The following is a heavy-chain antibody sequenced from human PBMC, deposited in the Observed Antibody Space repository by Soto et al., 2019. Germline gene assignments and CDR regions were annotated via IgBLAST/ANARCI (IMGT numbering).Heavy chain of an antibody. V-gene: IGHV1-46*01. D-gene: IGHD4-17*01. CDR2: INPSGGST. CDR3: ARVIVPTTVTTSNWFDP. Sequence: GASVKVSCKASGYTFTTYYIHCVRQAPGQGLEWMGIINPSGGSTNYAQKFQGRVTMTSDTSTSTVYMELSSLRTEDTAVYYCARVIVPTTVTTSNWFDPWGQGTLVTVSS. J-gene: IGHJ5*02. CDR1: GYTFTTYY.